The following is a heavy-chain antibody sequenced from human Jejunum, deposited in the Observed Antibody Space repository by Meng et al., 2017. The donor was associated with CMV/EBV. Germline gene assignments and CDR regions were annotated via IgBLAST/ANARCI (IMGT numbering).Heavy chain of an antibody. CDR2: ISAKDGYT. J-gene: IGHJ4*02. CDR1: GYAFTIFG. V-gene: IGHV1-18*01. D-gene: IGHD1-26*01. CDR3: ARAGAELTAHLDF. Sequence: QVSLVQSGGEVKKPGASVKGSCKASGYAFTIFGISWVRQAPGQGLEWMGWISAKDGYTKYAQQFHDRVTMTTDTSTSTAYMELRSLRSDDTAVYYCARAGAELTAHLDFWGQGTLVTVSS.